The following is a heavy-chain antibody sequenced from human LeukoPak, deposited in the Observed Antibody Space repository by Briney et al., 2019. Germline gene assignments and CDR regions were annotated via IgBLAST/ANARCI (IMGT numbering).Heavy chain of an antibody. CDR3: AKPSGSYFDY. V-gene: IGHV3-43*02. D-gene: IGHD1-26*01. CDR2: ISGDGGST. Sequence: GGSLRLSCAASGFTFDDYAMHWARQAPGKGLEWVSLISGDGGSTYYADSVKGRFTISRDNSKNSLCLQMNSLRTEDTALYYCAKPSGSYFDYWGQGTLVTVSS. J-gene: IGHJ4*02. CDR1: GFTFDDYA.